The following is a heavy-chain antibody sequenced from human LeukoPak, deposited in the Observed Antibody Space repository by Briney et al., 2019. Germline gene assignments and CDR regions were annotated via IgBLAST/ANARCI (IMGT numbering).Heavy chain of an antibody. Sequence: SGGSLRLSCAASGFTFSSYGMSWVRQAPGKGLEWVSAISGSGGSTYYADSVKGRFTISRDNSKNTLYLQRNSLRAEDTAVYYYAKPTALLYCSGGSCYFDYWGQGTLVTVSS. CDR2: ISGSGGST. CDR3: AKPTALLYCSGGSCYFDY. V-gene: IGHV3-23*01. CDR1: GFTFSSYG. D-gene: IGHD2-15*01. J-gene: IGHJ4*02.